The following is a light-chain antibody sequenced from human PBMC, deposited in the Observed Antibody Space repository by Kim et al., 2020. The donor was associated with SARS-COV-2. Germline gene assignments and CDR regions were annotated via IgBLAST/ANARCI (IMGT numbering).Light chain of an antibody. V-gene: IGLV3-1*01. Sequence: VSPGQTASITCSGDKLGNKYACWYQQKPGQSPVLVIYQDSKRPSGIHERFSGSNSGNTATLTISGTQAMDEADYYCQAWDSSTVVFGGGTQLTVL. CDR1: KLGNKY. CDR3: QAWDSSTVV. CDR2: QDS. J-gene: IGLJ2*01.